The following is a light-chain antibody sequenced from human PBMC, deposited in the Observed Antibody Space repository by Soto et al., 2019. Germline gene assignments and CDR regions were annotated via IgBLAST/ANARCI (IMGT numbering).Light chain of an antibody. CDR1: QSIRSD. CDR3: LQSYSTPT. V-gene: IGKV1-39*01. J-gene: IGKJ4*01. Sequence: DIQMTQSPSSLSASVGDRVTITCRASQSIRSDLNWYQQKPGKVPKLLIYATSTLQSGVPSRFSGSGSGTDFTLTISSLQLEDFATYYCLQSYSTPTFGGVTEV. CDR2: ATS.